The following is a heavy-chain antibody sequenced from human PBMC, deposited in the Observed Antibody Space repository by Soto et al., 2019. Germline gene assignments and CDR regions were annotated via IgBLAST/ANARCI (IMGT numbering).Heavy chain of an antibody. CDR2: ISPYNDRA. V-gene: IGHV1-18*01. J-gene: IGHJ4*02. CDR3: AREYCRCAMCYDADY. Sequence: QVQLVQSGAEVKKPGASVRVSCKASGYTFTDFGVSWVRQAPGQGLEWMGWISPYNDRAKYAQEFQGRITLTTDTSTSTVYMDLSSLRSDDTAIYYCAREYCRCAMCYDADYWGQVTLVTAAS. D-gene: IGHD2-2*01. CDR1: GYTFTDFG.